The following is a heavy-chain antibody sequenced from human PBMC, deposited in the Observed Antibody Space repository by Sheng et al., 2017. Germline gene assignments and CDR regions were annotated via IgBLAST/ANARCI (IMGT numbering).Heavy chain of an antibody. CDR3: ARTIPFDH. CDR2: IHPNSGAT. J-gene: IGHJ4*02. CDR1: GYTFTDFY. Sequence: QEQLVQSGAEVKKPGASVKVSSKASGYTFTDFYMHWVRQAPGQGLEWMGWIHPNSGATNYAQKFQGRVTLTTDTSISTAYMELSRLRFDDTAIYYCARTIPFDHWGQGTLVTV. V-gene: IGHV1-2*02. D-gene: IGHD2-2*02.